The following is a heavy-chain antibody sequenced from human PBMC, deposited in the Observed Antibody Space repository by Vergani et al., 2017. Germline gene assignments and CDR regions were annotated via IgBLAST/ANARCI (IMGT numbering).Heavy chain of an antibody. CDR2: VDPEDGET. CDR3: ATDLACSGGSCSHNWFDP. D-gene: IGHD2-15*01. Sequence: EVQLVQSGAEVKKPGATVKISCKVSGYTFTDYYMHWVQQAPGKGLEWMGLVDPEDGETIYAEKFQGRVTITADTSTDTAYMELSSLRSEDTAVYYCATDLACSGGSCSHNWFDPWGQGTLVTVSS. CDR1: GYTFTDYY. V-gene: IGHV1-69-2*01. J-gene: IGHJ5*02.